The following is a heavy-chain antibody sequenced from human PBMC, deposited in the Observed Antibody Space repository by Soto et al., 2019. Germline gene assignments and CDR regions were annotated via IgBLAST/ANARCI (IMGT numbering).Heavy chain of an antibody. V-gene: IGHV4-31*03. CDR3: ARQFCGAVCLPPLN. D-gene: IGHD2-21*02. CDR1: GGSINSGGYY. CDR2: ISYSGTT. Sequence: QVQLQESGPGLVKPSETLSLTCTFSGGSINSGGYYWTWIRPLPGKGLEWIGYISYSGTTSYNPSLKSRLTISIDTQNQFSLKLRSVTAADTATYYCARQFCGAVCLPPLNLGQGTLVTVAS. J-gene: IGHJ4*02.